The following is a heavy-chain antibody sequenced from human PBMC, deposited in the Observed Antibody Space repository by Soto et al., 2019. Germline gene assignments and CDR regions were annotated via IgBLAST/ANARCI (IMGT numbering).Heavy chain of an antibody. Sequence: ASVKVSCKASGYTFTAYYIHCVRQAPGQGPEWMAWINPDSGATYSAPKFQGRVTVTSDTSINTSSMELSSLRSDDTAVYYCARVKYGNLRPPTSLFDPWGQGTLVTVAS. D-gene: IGHD3-10*01. V-gene: IGHV1-2*02. CDR1: GYTFTAYY. CDR2: INPDSGAT. J-gene: IGHJ5*02. CDR3: ARVKYGNLRPPTSLFDP.